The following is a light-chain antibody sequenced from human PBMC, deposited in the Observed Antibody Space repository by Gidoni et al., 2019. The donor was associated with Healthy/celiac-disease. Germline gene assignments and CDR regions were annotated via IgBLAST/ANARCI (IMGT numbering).Light chain of an antibody. J-gene: IGKJ5*01. CDR3: QQYNNWPPNT. V-gene: IGKV3-15*01. Sequence: EIVMTQSPATLSVSPGERATLSCRASQSVSSNLAWYQQKPGQAPRLLIYGASTRATGIPARFSGSGSGTEFTLTISSLQSEDFAVYYCQQYNNWPPNTFXXXTRXEIK. CDR1: QSVSSN. CDR2: GAS.